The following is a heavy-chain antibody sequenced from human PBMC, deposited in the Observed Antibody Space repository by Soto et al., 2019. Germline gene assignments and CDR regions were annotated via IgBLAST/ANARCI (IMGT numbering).Heavy chain of an antibody. J-gene: IGHJ4*02. CDR1: GFTFSSYA. Sequence: EVQLLESGGGLIQPGGSLRISCADSGFTFSSYAMSWVRQAPGKGLECLSTISGSGGSAYYADSVKGRFTITRDNSKNTLHLQMNSLRAEDTAVYYCAKASDYDDILTGLHWGQGTLVTVSA. CDR3: AKASDYDDILTGLH. D-gene: IGHD3-9*01. CDR2: ISGSGGSA. V-gene: IGHV3-23*01.